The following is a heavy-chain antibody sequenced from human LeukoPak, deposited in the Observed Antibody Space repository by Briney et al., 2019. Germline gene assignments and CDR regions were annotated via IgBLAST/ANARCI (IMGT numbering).Heavy chain of an antibody. V-gene: IGHV4-59*01. CDR3: ARDPLLEWLARSSFHP. J-gene: IGHJ5*02. D-gene: IGHD3-3*01. Sequence: SQTLSLTCTVSGGSITSYSWRCGRPPPEGGLGWMGYIYYSGSTKSTPSRKSRVTISVDTSKNPFSLRRSSVTAADTAVYYCARDPLLEWLARSSFHPGSQGTLAT. CDR1: GGSITSYS. CDR2: IYYSGST.